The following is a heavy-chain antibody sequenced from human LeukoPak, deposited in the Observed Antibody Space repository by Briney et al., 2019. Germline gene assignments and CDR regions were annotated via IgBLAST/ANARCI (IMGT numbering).Heavy chain of an antibody. CDR1: GFTFSNYA. CDR2: ISYDGSNK. Sequence: PGRSLRLSCAASGFTFSNYAMYWVRQARGKGLEWVAVISYDGSNKYYADSVKGRFTISRDNSKNTLYLQMNSLRAEDTAVYYCAFDYGDYYYRGQGTLVTVSS. J-gene: IGHJ4*02. D-gene: IGHD4-17*01. CDR3: AFDYGDYYY. V-gene: IGHV3-30-3*01.